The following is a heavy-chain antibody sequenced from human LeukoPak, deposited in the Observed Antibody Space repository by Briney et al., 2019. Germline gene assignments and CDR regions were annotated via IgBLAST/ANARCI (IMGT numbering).Heavy chain of an antibody. CDR3: ARGSIVGATNWFDP. V-gene: IGHV4-39*01. CDR1: GGSISSSSYY. CDR2: IYYSGST. J-gene: IGHJ5*02. D-gene: IGHD1-26*01. Sequence: TSETLSLTCTVSGGSISSSSYYWGWIRQPPGKGLEWIGSIYYSGSTYYNPSLKSRVTISVDTSKNQFSLKLSSVTAADTAVYYCARGSIVGATNWFDPWGQGTLVTVSS.